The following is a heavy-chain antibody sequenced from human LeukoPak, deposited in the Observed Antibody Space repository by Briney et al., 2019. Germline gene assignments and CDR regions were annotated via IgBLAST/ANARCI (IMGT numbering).Heavy chain of an antibody. V-gene: IGHV3-23*01. D-gene: IGHD6-13*01. J-gene: IGHJ4*02. Sequence: GGSLRLSCAASGFPFANYAMSWVRQAPGKGLEFVSSISRSGDTTFYADSVKGRFTISRDNSKDTLYLQMDRLRADDAAVYYCAKSRLAAAGAASDYWGQGTLVTVSS. CDR1: GFPFANYA. CDR2: ISRSGDTT. CDR3: AKSRLAAAGAASDY.